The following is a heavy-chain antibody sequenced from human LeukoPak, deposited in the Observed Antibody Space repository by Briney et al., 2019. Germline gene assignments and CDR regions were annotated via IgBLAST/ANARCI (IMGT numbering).Heavy chain of an antibody. D-gene: IGHD6-13*01. V-gene: IGHV4-59*01. CDR2: TYYSGST. Sequence: PSETLSLTCTVSRGSITSYYWSWIRQPPGKGLEWIGYTYYSGSTNYNPSLKSRVTISVDTSKNQFSLKLSSVTAADTAVYYCTRVPPGGSWLLDAFDIWGQGTMVTVSS. CDR1: RGSITSYY. J-gene: IGHJ3*02. CDR3: TRVPPGGSWLLDAFDI.